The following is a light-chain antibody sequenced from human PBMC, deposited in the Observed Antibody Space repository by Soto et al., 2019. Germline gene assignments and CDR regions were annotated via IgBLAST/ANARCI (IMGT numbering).Light chain of an antibody. J-gene: IGKJ1*01. CDR2: GAS. Sequence: EIVLTQSPATVPVSPGERVTLSFRASQSVSIDLAWYQQKPGQAPRLLIYGASSRATGIPDRFSGSGSGTDFTLTISRLEPEDFAVYFCQQYGSSPTTFGQGTKVDIK. V-gene: IGKV3-20*01. CDR3: QQYGSSPTT. CDR1: QSVSID.